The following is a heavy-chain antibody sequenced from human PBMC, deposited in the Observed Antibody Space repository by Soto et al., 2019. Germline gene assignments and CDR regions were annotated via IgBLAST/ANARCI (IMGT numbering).Heavy chain of an antibody. V-gene: IGHV3-30-3*01. D-gene: IGHD1-1*01. CDR2: ISYDGSNK. CDR3: ARDPRVHWNPGYFDY. Sequence: QVQLVESGGGVVQPGRSLRLSCAASGFTFSSYAMHWVRQAPGKGLEWVAVISYDGSNKYYADSVKGRFTISRDNSKNTLYLQMNSLRAEDTAVYYCARDPRVHWNPGYFDYWGQGTLVTVSS. CDR1: GFTFSSYA. J-gene: IGHJ4*02.